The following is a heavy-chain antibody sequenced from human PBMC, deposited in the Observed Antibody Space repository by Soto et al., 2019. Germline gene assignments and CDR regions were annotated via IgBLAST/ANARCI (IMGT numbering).Heavy chain of an antibody. CDR1: GDTFTTYD. V-gene: IGHV1-8*01. J-gene: IGHJ4*02. Sequence: ASVKVSCKASGDTFTTYDINWVRQATGHGLEWMGWINPNSGNIGYAQRFQGRVTMTRDTAIRTAYMEVSSLRSDDTAVYYCARGRASGSYYLLAYWGQGTFVTVSS. CDR3: ARGRASGSYYLLAY. D-gene: IGHD3-10*01. CDR2: INPNSGNI.